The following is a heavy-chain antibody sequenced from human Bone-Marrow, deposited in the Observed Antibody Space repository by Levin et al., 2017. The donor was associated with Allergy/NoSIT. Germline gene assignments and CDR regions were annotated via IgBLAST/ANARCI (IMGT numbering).Heavy chain of an antibody. CDR2: IYWDEDK. CDR3: THSRPPLRTRHFDY. CDR1: GFSLSSPGVG. D-gene: IGHD4-17*01. J-gene: IGHJ4*02. Sequence: ESGPTLVKPTQTLTLTCSYSGFSLSSPGVGVGWVRQSPGKALEWLALIYWDEDKRYSPSLRSRLTISMDTSKNQVFRRMTNMDPVDTGTYYCTHSRPPLRTRHFDYWGQGALVNVSS. V-gene: IGHV2-5*02.